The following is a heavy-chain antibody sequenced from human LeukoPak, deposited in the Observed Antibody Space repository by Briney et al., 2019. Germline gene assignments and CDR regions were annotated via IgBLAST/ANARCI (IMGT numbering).Heavy chain of an antibody. CDR1: GGSISSGGYY. CDR2: IYYSGST. J-gene: IGHJ4*02. CDR3: ARGVIEVATMDY. V-gene: IGHV4-31*03. Sequence: PSQTLFLTCTVSGGSISSGGYYWSWIRQHPGKGLEWIGYIYYSGSTNYNPSLKSRVTISVDTSKNQFSLKLSSVTAADTAVYYCARGVIEVATMDYWGQGTLVTVSS. D-gene: IGHD5-24*01.